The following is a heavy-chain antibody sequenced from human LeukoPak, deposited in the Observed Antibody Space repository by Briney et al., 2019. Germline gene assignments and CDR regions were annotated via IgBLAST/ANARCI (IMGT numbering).Heavy chain of an antibody. Sequence: PGGSLRLSSAASGFTFSSYEMNWVRQAPGKGLEWVSYISSSGSTIYYADSVKGRFTISRDNAKNSLYLQMNSLRAEDTAVYYCAELGITMIGGVWGKETTVTISS. CDR2: ISSSGSTI. J-gene: IGHJ6*04. D-gene: IGHD3-10*02. CDR3: AELGITMIGGV. CDR1: GFTFSSYE. V-gene: IGHV3-48*03.